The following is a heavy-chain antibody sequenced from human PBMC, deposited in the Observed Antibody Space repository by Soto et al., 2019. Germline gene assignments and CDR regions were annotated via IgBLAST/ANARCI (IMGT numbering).Heavy chain of an antibody. J-gene: IGHJ5*02. CDR1: GYTFTSYG. CDR3: VRRHVSATGIDWLDP. Sequence: ASVKVSCKASGYTFTSYGIHWVRQAPGQRLEWMGWINAANGDTKYSPKFQGRVTITRDTSASTAYMELSSLRSEDTAVYYCVRRHVSATGIDWLDPWGQGTLVTVSS. D-gene: IGHD6-13*01. CDR2: INAANGDT. V-gene: IGHV1-3*01.